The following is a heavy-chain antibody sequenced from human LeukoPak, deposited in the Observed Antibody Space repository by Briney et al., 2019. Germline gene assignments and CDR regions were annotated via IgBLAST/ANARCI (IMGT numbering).Heavy chain of an antibody. Sequence: TGGSLRLSCAASGFTFSSYAMHWVRQAPGKGLEWVAVISYDGSNKYYADSVKGRFTISRDNSKNTLYLQMNSLRAEDTAVYYCARDRLRFFGAPRWAFDIWGQGTMVTVSS. CDR2: ISYDGSNK. CDR1: GFTFSSYA. J-gene: IGHJ3*02. CDR3: ARDRLRFFGAPRWAFDI. D-gene: IGHD3-3*01. V-gene: IGHV3-30-3*01.